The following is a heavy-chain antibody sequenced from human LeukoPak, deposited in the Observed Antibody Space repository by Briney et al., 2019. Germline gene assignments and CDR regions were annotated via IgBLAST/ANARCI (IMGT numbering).Heavy chain of an antibody. Sequence: SETLSLTCSVCSGSINSGSYYWNWIRQSAGKGLEWIGHIHTTGSTNCNPSLKSRVTTSLDTSKNQFSLKLNSVTAADTAVYYCARSRGAGIDYWGQGTLVTVSS. V-gene: IGHV4-61*09. CDR3: ARSRGAGIDY. CDR2: IHTTGST. D-gene: IGHD2-15*01. CDR1: SGSINSGSYY. J-gene: IGHJ4*02.